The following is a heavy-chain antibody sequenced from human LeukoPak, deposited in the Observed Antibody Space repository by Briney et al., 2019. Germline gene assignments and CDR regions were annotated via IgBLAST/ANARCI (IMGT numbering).Heavy chain of an antibody. CDR1: GYTFSSYW. CDR2: IYPGDSDT. CDR3: ARQNDFRLDY. D-gene: IGHD3-3*01. Sequence: GESLRISCKGSGYTFSSYWIGWVRQMPGKGLEWMGIIYPGDSDTRYSPSLQGQVTISIDTSIGTAYLQWSSLKASDTAIYYCARQNDFRLDYWGQGTLVTISS. V-gene: IGHV5-51*01. J-gene: IGHJ4*02.